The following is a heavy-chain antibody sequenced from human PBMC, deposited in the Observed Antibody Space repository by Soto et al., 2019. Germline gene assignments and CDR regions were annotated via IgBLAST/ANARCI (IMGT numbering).Heavy chain of an antibody. D-gene: IGHD6-6*01. CDR3: AKDIRGSSSYYFDY. Sequence: GGSLRLSCAASGFTFDDYAMHWVRQAPGKGLEWVSGISWNSGSIGYADSVKGRFTIPRDNAKNSLYLQMNSLRAEDTALYYCAKDIRGSSSYYFDYWGQGTLVTVSS. CDR1: GFTFDDYA. J-gene: IGHJ4*02. CDR2: ISWNSGSI. V-gene: IGHV3-9*01.